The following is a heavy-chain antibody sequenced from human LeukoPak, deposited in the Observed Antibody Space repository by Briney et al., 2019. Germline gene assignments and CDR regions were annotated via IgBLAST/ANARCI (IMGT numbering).Heavy chain of an antibody. CDR3: ARVGIDGYKRFDY. V-gene: IGHV1-2*02. D-gene: IGHD5-24*01. CDR1: GYTFTGYY. CDR2: ISPNSGGT. J-gene: IGHJ4*02. Sequence: GASVKVSCKASGYTFTGYYMHWVRQAPGQGLEWMGWISPNSGGTNYAQKFQGRVSMTRDTSISTAYMELSRLRSDDTAVYYCARVGIDGYKRFDYWGQGTLVTVSS.